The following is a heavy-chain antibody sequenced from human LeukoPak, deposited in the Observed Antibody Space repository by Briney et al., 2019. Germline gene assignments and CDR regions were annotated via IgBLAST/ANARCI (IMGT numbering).Heavy chain of an antibody. Sequence: SEILSLTCTVSGGSISSYYWSWIRQPPGKGLEWIGYIYYSGSTNYNPSLKSRVTISVDTSKNQFSLKLSSVTAADTAVYYCARVVVRNWFDPWGQGTLVTVSS. CDR2: IYYSGST. J-gene: IGHJ5*02. CDR1: GGSISSYY. D-gene: IGHD6-6*01. V-gene: IGHV4-59*01. CDR3: ARVVVRNWFDP.